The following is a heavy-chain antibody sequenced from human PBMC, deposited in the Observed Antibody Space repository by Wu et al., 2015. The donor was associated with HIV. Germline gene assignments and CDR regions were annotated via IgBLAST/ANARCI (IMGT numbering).Heavy chain of an antibody. CDR3: ARDHRIVAGTGSSILDL. CDR1: NYTFVNYG. J-gene: IGHJ5*02. CDR2: ISPYNGDT. V-gene: IGHV1-18*01. Sequence: VHLVQSRGEVKKPGTSAKVSCRASNYTFVNYGIAWVRQAPGQGLEWMGWISPYNGDTNSAQRFQGRVTLTTDTSTSTVSMELRSLTSDDTAVYYCARDHRIVAGTGSSILDLWGQGSLVTVSS. D-gene: IGHD6-19*01.